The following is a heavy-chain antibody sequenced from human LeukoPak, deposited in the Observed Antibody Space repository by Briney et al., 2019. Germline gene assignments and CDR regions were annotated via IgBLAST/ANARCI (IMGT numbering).Heavy chain of an antibody. CDR3: ARAGGPSGYCSSTSCYDY. V-gene: IGHV1-18*01. CDR1: GYTFTSYG. CDR2: ISAYNGNT. J-gene: IGHJ4*02. D-gene: IGHD2-2*01. Sequence: ASVKVSCKASGYTFTSYGISWVRQAPGQGLEWMGWISAYNGNTNYAQKLQGRVTMTTDTSTSTAYMELRSLRSDDTAVYYCARAGGPSGYCSSTSCYDYWGQGTLVAVSS.